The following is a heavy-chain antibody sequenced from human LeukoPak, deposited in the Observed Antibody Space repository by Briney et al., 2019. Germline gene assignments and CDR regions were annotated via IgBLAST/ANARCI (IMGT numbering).Heavy chain of an antibody. CDR3: ARSKTGSYARPFDY. CDR2: LYSGGSS. J-gene: IGHJ4*02. V-gene: IGHV3-66*01. Sequence: PGGSLRLSCAASGFTVSSNYMSWVRQAPGKGLECVSLLYSGGSSHYTGSVKGRFTISRDKSKNMVFLQMNSLRAEDTAVYFCARSKTGSYARPFDYWGQGTLVTVSS. CDR1: GFTVSSNY. D-gene: IGHD1-26*01.